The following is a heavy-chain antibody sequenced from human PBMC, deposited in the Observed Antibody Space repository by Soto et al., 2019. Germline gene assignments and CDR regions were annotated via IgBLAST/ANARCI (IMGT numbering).Heavy chain of an antibody. Sequence: GGSLRLSCAASGFTFSSYGMHWVRQAPGKGLKRVAVISYDGSNKYYADSVKGRFTISRDNSKNTLYLQMNSLRADYTAVYYCARPRVVVAAHDAFYIWGQGTMVTVS. CDR2: ISYDGSNK. J-gene: IGHJ3*02. CDR1: GFTFSSYG. CDR3: ARPRVVVAAHDAFYI. V-gene: IGHV3-33*08. D-gene: IGHD2-15*01.